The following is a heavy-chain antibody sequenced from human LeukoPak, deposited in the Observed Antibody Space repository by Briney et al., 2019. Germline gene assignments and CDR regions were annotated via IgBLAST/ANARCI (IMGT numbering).Heavy chain of an antibody. J-gene: IGHJ6*03. CDR3: ARAHDSSGYYFGSYYYYYMDV. D-gene: IGHD3-22*01. V-gene: IGHV3-30*02. Sequence: GGSLRLSCAASGFTFSSYGMHWVRQAPGKGLEWVAFIRYDGSNKYYADSVKGRFTISRDNSKNTLYLQMNSLRAEDTAVYYCARAHDSSGYYFGSYYYYYMDVWGKGTTVTVSS. CDR2: IRYDGSNK. CDR1: GFTFSSYG.